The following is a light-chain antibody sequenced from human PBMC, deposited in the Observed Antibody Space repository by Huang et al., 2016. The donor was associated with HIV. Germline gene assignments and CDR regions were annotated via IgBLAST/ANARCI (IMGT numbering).Light chain of an antibody. V-gene: IGKV1-5*03. J-gene: IGKJ1*01. CDR2: KAS. CDR1: QSISSW. Sequence: DIQMTQSPSTLSASVGDRVTITCRASQSISSWLAWYQQKPGKAPKLLIYKASSLESGVPSRFSGSGSGTEFTLTISSLQPDGFATYYCQQYNSYPATFGQGTKVEIK. CDR3: QQYNSYPAT.